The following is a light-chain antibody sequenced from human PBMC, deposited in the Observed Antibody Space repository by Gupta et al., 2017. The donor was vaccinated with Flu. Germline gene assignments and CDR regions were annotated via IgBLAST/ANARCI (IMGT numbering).Light chain of an antibody. Sequence: EIVLTQSPGTLSLSPGERATLSCRASQSVSSTFLAWYQQKPGQAPRLLIHGASTRATGIPDFTLTISRLEPEDSAVYYCQQYGSSTTFGPGTKVDIK. CDR2: GAS. CDR3: QQYGSSTT. J-gene: IGKJ3*01. V-gene: IGKV3-20*01. CDR1: QSVSSTF.